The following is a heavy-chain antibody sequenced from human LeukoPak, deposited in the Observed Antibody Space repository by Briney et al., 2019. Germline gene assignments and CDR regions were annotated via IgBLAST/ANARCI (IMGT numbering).Heavy chain of an antibody. Sequence: GGSLRLSCAASGFTVSSNYMTWVRQAPGKGLEWVSLIYSAGGTYYTDSVKGRFTISRDNSKNTLYLQMNSLRAEDTAVYSCARELTLDGMDVWGQGTTVTVSS. CDR1: GFTVSSNY. V-gene: IGHV3-53*05. CDR2: IYSAGGT. D-gene: IGHD6-13*01. CDR3: ARELTLDGMDV. J-gene: IGHJ6*02.